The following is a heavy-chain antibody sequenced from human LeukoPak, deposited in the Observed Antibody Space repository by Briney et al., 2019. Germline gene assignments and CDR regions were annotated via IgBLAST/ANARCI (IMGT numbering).Heavy chain of an antibody. CDR2: ISSNGGST. CDR1: GFTFSSYA. CDR3: VGCSSTSCYDY. D-gene: IGHD2-2*01. V-gene: IGHV3-64D*06. Sequence: GGSLRLSCSASGFTFSSYAMHWVRQAPGKGLEYVSAISSNGGSTYYADSVKGRFTISRDKSKNTLYLQMSSLRAEDTAVYYCVGCSSTSCYDYWGQGTLVTVSS. J-gene: IGHJ4*02.